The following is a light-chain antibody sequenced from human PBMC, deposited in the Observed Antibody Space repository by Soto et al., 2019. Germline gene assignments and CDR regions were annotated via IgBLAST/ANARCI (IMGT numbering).Light chain of an antibody. Sequence: EIVLTQSPGTLSFSPGERATLSCRASQFVSSNSLAWYQQKRGQAPRLLIHDASSRATGIPDRFSGSGSGTDFTLTISRLEPEDFAVYYCQQYAGSPRTLGQGTKVDIK. CDR3: QQYAGSPRT. V-gene: IGKV3-20*01. CDR2: DAS. CDR1: QFVSSNS. J-gene: IGKJ1*01.